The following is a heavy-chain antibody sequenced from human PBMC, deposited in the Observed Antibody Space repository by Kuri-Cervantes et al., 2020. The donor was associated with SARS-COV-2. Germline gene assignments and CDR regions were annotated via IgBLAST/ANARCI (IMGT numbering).Heavy chain of an antibody. V-gene: IGHV4-4*02. Sequence: GSLRLSRAVSGGSISSSNWWSWVRQPPGKGLEWIGEIYHSGSTNYNPSLKSRVTISVDKSKNQFSLKLSSVTAADTAVYYCARDGDLLWFGDWGQGTLVTVSS. J-gene: IGHJ4*01. CDR3: ARDGDLLWFGD. CDR1: GGSISSSNW. CDR2: IYHSGST. D-gene: IGHD3-10*01.